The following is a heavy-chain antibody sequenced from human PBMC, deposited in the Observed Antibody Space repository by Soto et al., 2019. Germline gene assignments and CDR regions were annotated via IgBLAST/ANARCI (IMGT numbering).Heavy chain of an antibody. CDR2: IYYSGST. Sequence: PSETLSLTCTVSGGSISSSSYYWGWIRQPPGKGLEWIGSIYYSGSTYYNPSLKSRVTISVDTSKNQFSLKLSSVTAADTAVYYCARRDGTYYFDYWGQGDLVTVSS. V-gene: IGHV4-39*01. CDR1: GGSISSSSYY. J-gene: IGHJ4*02. CDR3: ARRDGTYYFDY. D-gene: IGHD1-1*01.